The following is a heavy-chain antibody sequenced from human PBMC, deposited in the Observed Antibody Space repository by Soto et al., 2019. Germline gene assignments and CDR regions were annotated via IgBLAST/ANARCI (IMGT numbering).Heavy chain of an antibody. Sequence: GGSLRLSCAASGFTFSSYSMNWFRQAPGKGLEWVSSISSSSSYIYYADSVKGRFTISRDNAKNSLYLQMNSLRAEDTAVYYCASLFPYYDSSGWDPRPLYYYGMDVWGQGTTVTVSS. CDR1: GFTFSSYS. J-gene: IGHJ6*02. CDR3: ASLFPYYDSSGWDPRPLYYYGMDV. D-gene: IGHD3-22*01. V-gene: IGHV3-21*01. CDR2: ISSSSSYI.